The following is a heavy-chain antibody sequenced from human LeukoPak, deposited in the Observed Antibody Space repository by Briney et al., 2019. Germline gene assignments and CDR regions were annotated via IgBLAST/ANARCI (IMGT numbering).Heavy chain of an antibody. D-gene: IGHD3-22*01. Sequence: AGGSLRLSCAASGFPFSSYGMHWVRQAPGKGLEWVSAISGSGGSTYYADSVKGRFTISRDNSKNTLYLQMNSLRAEDTAVYYCAKAWHYYDSSGYPCFDYWGQGTLVTVSS. V-gene: IGHV3-23*01. CDR1: GFPFSSYG. CDR3: AKAWHYYDSSGYPCFDY. CDR2: ISGSGGST. J-gene: IGHJ4*02.